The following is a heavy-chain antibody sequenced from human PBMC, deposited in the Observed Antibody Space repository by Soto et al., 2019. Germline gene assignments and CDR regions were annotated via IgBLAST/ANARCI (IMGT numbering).Heavy chain of an antibody. J-gene: IGHJ4*02. Sequence: EMQLVESGGGLVQPGRSLRLSCVGSGFIADDYAMHWVRQPPGKGLEWVSGISSNSETTNYADSVKGRFTISRDNAKNSLFLQMNSLRPEDTALYYCAKDMKWGGMTTIHYFDSWGQGTRVTVSS. D-gene: IGHD4-17*01. V-gene: IGHV3-9*02. CDR2: ISSNSETT. CDR3: AKDMKWGGMTTIHYFDS. CDR1: GFIADDYA.